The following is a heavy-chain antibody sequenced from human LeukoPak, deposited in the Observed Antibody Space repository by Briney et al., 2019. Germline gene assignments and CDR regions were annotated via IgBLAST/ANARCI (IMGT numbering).Heavy chain of an antibody. CDR1: GFTFSSYA. CDR2: ISYDGSNK. CDR3: ARVWEDFGVLYPFDY. Sequence: GGSLRLSCAASGFTFSSYAMHWVRQAPGKGLEWVAVISYDGSNKYYADSVKGRFTISRDNAENSLYLQMNSLRAEDTAVYYCARVWEDFGVLYPFDYWGQGTLVTVSS. D-gene: IGHD3-3*01. V-gene: IGHV3-30-3*01. J-gene: IGHJ4*02.